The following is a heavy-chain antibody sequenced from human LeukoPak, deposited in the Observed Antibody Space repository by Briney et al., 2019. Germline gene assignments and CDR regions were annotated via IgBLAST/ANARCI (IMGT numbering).Heavy chain of an antibody. D-gene: IGHD4-23*01. V-gene: IGHV4-59*12. CDR1: GDSISGYY. J-gene: IGHJ4*02. CDR2: IYDSVTT. Sequence: SETPSLTCSVSGDSISGYYWSWIRQPPGKGLEWIGYIYDSVTTNYNPSLKSRVSISEDTSKNQFSLKLSSVTAADTAVYYCARRGRGGGIPLDYWGQGLLVTVSS. CDR3: ARRGRGGGIPLDY.